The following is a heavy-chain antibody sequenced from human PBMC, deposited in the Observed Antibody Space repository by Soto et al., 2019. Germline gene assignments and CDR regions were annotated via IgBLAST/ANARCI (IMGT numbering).Heavy chain of an antibody. D-gene: IGHD6-19*01. CDR1: GDCITGSY. J-gene: IGHJ4*02. CDR2: VYHSGTT. V-gene: IGHV4-59*01. Sequence: ESLSLTCTVSGDCITGSYWCWIRQPQGTALEWIGYVYHSGTTTYNPSLKSRVSISVDTSKNQFSLRLTSVIAADTAVYYCARDMPEAAGSLAECDYWGQGIRVTVSS. CDR3: ARDMPEAAGSLAECDY.